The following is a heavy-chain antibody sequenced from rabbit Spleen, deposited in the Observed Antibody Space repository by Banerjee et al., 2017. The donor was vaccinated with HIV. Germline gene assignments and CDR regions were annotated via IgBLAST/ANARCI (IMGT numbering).Heavy chain of an antibody. CDR2: IEPIFGST. CDR1: GFDFSRTG. V-gene: IGHV1S47*01. J-gene: IGHJ4*01. D-gene: IGHD2-1*01. Sequence: QEQLVESGGGLVQPGGSLKLSCKASGFDFSRTGVSWVRQAPGKGLEWIGYIEPIFGSTYYANWVNGRFTISSHNAQNTLYLQLNSLTAADTATYFCACYYGDSVVSAYDLWGPGTLVTVS. CDR3: ACYYGDSVVSAYDL.